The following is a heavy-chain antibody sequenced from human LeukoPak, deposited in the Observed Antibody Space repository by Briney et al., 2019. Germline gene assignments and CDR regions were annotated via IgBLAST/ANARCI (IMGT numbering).Heavy chain of an antibody. CDR2: IIPIFGAA. CDR1: GGTFSSYA. D-gene: IGHD5-24*01. Sequence: SVKVSCKASGGTFSSYAISWVRQAPGQGLEWMGGIIPIFGAANYAQKFQGRVTITADESTSTAYMELSSLRSEDTAVYYCARVWDGYNYFDYWGQGTLVTVSS. CDR3: ARVWDGYNYFDY. V-gene: IGHV1-69*13. J-gene: IGHJ4*02.